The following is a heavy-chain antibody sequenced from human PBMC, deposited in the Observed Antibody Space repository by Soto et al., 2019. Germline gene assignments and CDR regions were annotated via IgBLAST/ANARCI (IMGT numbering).Heavy chain of an antibody. CDR3: ARDPIFGVVIINYYGMDV. D-gene: IGHD3-3*01. V-gene: IGHV3-48*02. CDR2: ISSSSSTI. Sequence: PVGSLRLSCAASGFTFSSYSMNWVRQAPGKGLEWVSYISSSSSTIYYADSVKGRFTISRDNAKNSLYLQMNSLRDEDTAVYYCARDPIFGVVIINYYGMDVWGQGTTVTVSS. J-gene: IGHJ6*02. CDR1: GFTFSSYS.